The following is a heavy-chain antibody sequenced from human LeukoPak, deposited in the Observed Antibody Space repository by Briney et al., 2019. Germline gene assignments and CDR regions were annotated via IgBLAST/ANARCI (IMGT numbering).Heavy chain of an antibody. J-gene: IGHJ4*02. CDR1: DGSISSYY. CDR3: ARWGHFYTRGYFVVDY. Sequence: SETLSLTCSISDGSISSYYWNLIRQSPGKGLEWIWHIHYSGSTHYNPSLQSRVSISIDTSKNHISLKLRSVTAVETAVYYCARWGHFYTRGYFVVDYWGQGTLVTVSS. D-gene: IGHD5-12*01. V-gene: IGHV4-59*01. CDR2: IHYSGST.